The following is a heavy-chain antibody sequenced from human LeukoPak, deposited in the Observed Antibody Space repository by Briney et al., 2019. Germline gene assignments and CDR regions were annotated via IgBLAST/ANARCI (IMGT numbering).Heavy chain of an antibody. CDR1: GYTFTSYG. CDR3: AREDYYGSGSYYS. Sequence: SVKVSCKASGYTFTSYGISWVRQAPGQGLEWMGGIIPIFGTANYAQKFQGRVTITADKSTSTAYMELSSLRSEDTAVYYCAREDYYGSGSYYSWGQGTLVTVSS. D-gene: IGHD3-10*01. V-gene: IGHV1-69*06. J-gene: IGHJ4*02. CDR2: IIPIFGTA.